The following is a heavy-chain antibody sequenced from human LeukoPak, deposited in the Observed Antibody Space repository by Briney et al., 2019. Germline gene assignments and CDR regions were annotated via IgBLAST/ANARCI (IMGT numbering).Heavy chain of an antibody. CDR3: AREWIQLWLP. V-gene: IGHV4-34*01. Sequence: SETLSLTCAVYGGSFSGYYWSWIRQPPGKGLEWIGEINHSGSTNYNPSLKSRVTISVDTSKNQFSLKLSSVTAADTAVYYCAREWIQLWLPWGQGTLVTVSS. CDR1: GGSFSGYY. D-gene: IGHD5-18*01. CDR2: INHSGST. J-gene: IGHJ5*02.